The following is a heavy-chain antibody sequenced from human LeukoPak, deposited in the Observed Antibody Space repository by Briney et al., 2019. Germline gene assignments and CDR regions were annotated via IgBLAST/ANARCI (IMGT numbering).Heavy chain of an antibody. CDR3: ARHLWFGDLTFDY. D-gene: IGHD3-10*01. J-gene: IGHJ4*02. V-gene: IGHV1-69*13. CDR1: GGTFSSYA. Sequence: ASVKVSCKASGGTFSSYAISWVRQAPGQGLEWMGGIIPIFGTANYAQKFQGRVTIIADESTSTAYMELSSLRSEDTAVYYCARHLWFGDLTFDYWGQGTLVTVSS. CDR2: IIPIFGTA.